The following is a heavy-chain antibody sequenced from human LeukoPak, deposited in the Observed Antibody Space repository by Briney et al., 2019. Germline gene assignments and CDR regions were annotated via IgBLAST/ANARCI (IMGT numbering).Heavy chain of an antibody. Sequence: SVKVSCKASGGTLNSHSFTWVRQAPGQGLEWMGKITPIIDVSKYAQKFQGRLTITADKSTATVYMELSGLKSEDTAVYYCARVNLRGSQYNWFDPWGQGTLVSVSS. J-gene: IGHJ5*02. V-gene: IGHV1-69*02. CDR1: GGTLNSHS. CDR3: ARVNLRGSQYNWFDP. CDR2: ITPIIDVS. D-gene: IGHD1-26*01.